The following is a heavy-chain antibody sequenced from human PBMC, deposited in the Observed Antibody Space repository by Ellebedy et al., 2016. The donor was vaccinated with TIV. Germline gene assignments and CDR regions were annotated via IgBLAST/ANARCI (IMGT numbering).Heavy chain of an antibody. CDR1: GYSFTSYW. CDR2: IYPGDSDT. J-gene: IGHJ3*01. V-gene: IGHV5-51*01. Sequence: PGGSLRLSCKGSGYSFTSYWIGWVRQMPGKGLEWMGIIYPGDSDTRYSPSFQGQVTVSADKSISTAYLQWSSLKASDTAMYYCARFGIQPYLAAWGQGTMVTVSS. CDR3: ARFGIQPYLAA. D-gene: IGHD5-18*01.